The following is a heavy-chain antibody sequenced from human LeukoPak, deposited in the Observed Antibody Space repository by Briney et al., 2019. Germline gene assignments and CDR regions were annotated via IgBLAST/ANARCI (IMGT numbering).Heavy chain of an antibody. CDR3: ARADYGDYIYYYYYGMDV. J-gene: IGHJ6*02. D-gene: IGHD4-17*01. Sequence: GGSLRLSCAASGFTFKTYWMTWVRQAPGKGLEWVAVISYDGSNKYYADSVKGRFTISRDNSKNTLYLQMNSLRAEDTAVYYCARADYGDYIYYYYYGMDVWGQGTTVTVSS. V-gene: IGHV3-30-3*01. CDR2: ISYDGSNK. CDR1: GFTFKTYW.